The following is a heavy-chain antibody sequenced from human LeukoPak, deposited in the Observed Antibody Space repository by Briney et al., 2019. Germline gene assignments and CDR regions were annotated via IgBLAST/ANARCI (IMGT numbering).Heavy chain of an antibody. V-gene: IGHV3-33*01. D-gene: IGHD6-6*01. J-gene: IGHJ3*02. CDR2: IWSVGSNK. Sequence: QPGRSLRLSCAASGFTFSSYGMLWVRQAPGKGLEWVAVIWSVGSNKYYADSVKGRFTISRDNSKNTLYLQMNSLRAEDTAVYYCARDPTIAARPYAFDIWGQGTMVTVSS. CDR3: ARDPTIAARPYAFDI. CDR1: GFTFSSYG.